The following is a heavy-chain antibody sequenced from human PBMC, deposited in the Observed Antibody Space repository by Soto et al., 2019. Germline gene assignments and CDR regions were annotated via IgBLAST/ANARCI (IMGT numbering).Heavy chain of an antibody. CDR3: ARGSTDSYPGRRIFDF. V-gene: IGHV3-23*01. J-gene: IGHJ4*02. CDR2: ISGSGGST. CDR1: GFTFSSYA. D-gene: IGHD3-10*01. Sequence: HPGGSLRLSCAASGFTFSSYAMSWVRQAPGKGLEWVSAISGSGGSTYYADSVKGRFTISRDNSKNTLYLQMNSLRAEDTAVYYCARGSTDSYPGRRIFDFWGRGTLVTVSS.